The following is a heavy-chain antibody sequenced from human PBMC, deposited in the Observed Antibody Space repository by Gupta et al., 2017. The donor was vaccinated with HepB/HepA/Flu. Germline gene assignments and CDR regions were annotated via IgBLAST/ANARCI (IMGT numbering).Heavy chain of an antibody. Sequence: GSGYSFTSYWIGWVRQMPGKGLEWMGIIYPGDSDTRYSPSFQGQVTISADKSISTADLQWSSLKASETAMYYCEILGQSTGEGTTKNWFDPGGQGTMVTVYS. CDR2: IYPGDSDT. CDR3: EILGQSTGEGTTKNWFDP. V-gene: IGHV5-51*01. D-gene: IGHD7-27*01. CDR1: GYSFTSYW. J-gene: IGHJ5*02.